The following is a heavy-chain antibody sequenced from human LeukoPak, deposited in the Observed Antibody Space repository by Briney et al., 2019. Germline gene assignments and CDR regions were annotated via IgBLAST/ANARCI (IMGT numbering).Heavy chain of an antibody. V-gene: IGHV1-2*02. CDR2: INPDNGGT. J-gene: IGHJ5*02. CDR1: RYTFTGYY. D-gene: IGHD2-15*01. Sequence: ASVKVSCKASRYTFTGYYIHWVRQAPGQGPERMGGINPDNGGTNYAQKFQDRVTMTRDTSINTGYMEVSRLKSDDTAVYYCARESPDIVVVVTAALRRSWFDPWGQGTLVTVSS. CDR3: ARESPDIVVVVTAALRRSWFDP.